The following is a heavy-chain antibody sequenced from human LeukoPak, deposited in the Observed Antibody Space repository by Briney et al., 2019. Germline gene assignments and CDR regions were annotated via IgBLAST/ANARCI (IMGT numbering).Heavy chain of an antibody. Sequence: ASVKVSCKASGGTFSSYAISWVRQAPGQGLEWMGGIIPIFGTANYAQKFQGRVTITTDESTSTAYMELSSLRSEDTAVYYCASAPGIAVAGTNDAFDIWGQGTMVTVS. D-gene: IGHD6-19*01. J-gene: IGHJ3*02. CDR3: ASAPGIAVAGTNDAFDI. V-gene: IGHV1-69*05. CDR2: IIPIFGTA. CDR1: GGTFSSYA.